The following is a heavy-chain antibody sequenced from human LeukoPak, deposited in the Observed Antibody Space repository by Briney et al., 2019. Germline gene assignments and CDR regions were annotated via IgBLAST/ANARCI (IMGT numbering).Heavy chain of an antibody. J-gene: IGHJ5*02. CDR2: INSDGSST. CDR1: GFTFSSYW. CDR3: ARTGIAARPTAWFDP. Sequence: GGSLRLSCAASGFTFSSYWMHWVRQAPGKGLVWVSRINSDGSSTNYADSVKGRFTISRDNAKNTLYLQMNSLRAEDTAVYYCARTGIAARPTAWFDPWGQGTLVTVSS. D-gene: IGHD6-6*01. V-gene: IGHV3-74*01.